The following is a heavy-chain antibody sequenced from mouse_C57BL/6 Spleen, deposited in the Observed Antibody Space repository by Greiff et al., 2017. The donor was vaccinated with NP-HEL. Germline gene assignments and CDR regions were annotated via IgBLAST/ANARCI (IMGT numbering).Heavy chain of an antibody. CDR3: ARGADSSGPFAY. Sequence: QVQLQQSGAELVRPGTSVKVSCKASGYAFTNYLIEWVKQRPGQGLEWIGVINPGSGGTNYNEKFKGKATLTADKSSSTAYMQLSSLTSEDSAVYFCARGADSSGPFAYWGQGTLVTVSA. D-gene: IGHD3-2*02. CDR2: INPGSGGT. V-gene: IGHV1-54*01. CDR1: GYAFTNYL. J-gene: IGHJ3*01.